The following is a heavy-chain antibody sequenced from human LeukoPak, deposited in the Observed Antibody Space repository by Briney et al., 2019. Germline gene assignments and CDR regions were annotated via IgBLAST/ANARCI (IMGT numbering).Heavy chain of an antibody. J-gene: IGHJ6*03. CDR1: GFTFSSYA. V-gene: IGHV3-48*03. D-gene: IGHD1-1*01. Sequence: GGSLRLSCAASGFTFSSYAMSWVRQAPGKGLEWVSAISGSGSTIYYADSVKGRFTISRDNAKNSLYLQMNSLRAEDTAVYYCARLGNDPLIYYYYMDVWGKGTTVTISS. CDR2: ISGSGSTI. CDR3: ARLGNDPLIYYYYMDV.